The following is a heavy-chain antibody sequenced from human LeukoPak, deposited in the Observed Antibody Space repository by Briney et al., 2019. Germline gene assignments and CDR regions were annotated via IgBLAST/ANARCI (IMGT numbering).Heavy chain of an antibody. CDR3: AKAKYSSFGLN. Sequence: GGSLRLSCAASGFTFSSYSMNWVRQAPGKGLEWVSLVSSSSTTIYFADSVKGRFTISRGNAKNSLYLQMNSLRVEDTAVYYCAKAKYSSFGLNWGQGTLVTVSS. J-gene: IGHJ4*02. CDR2: VSSSSTTI. D-gene: IGHD6-6*01. CDR1: GFTFSSYS. V-gene: IGHV3-48*04.